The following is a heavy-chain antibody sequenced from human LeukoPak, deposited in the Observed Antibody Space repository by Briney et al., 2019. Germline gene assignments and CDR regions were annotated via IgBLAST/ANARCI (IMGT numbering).Heavy chain of an antibody. J-gene: IGHJ3*01. Sequence: GASVKVSCKASGYTITGYYIHWVRQAPGQGLEWMGWINPNSGGTKYAQKSQGRVTVTRDTSINTAYMELRRLKSDDTAVFYCATTGYGGTYDAFNVWGQGTMVTVSS. D-gene: IGHD4-23*01. V-gene: IGHV1-2*02. CDR3: ATTGYGGTYDAFNV. CDR1: GYTITGYY. CDR2: INPNSGGT.